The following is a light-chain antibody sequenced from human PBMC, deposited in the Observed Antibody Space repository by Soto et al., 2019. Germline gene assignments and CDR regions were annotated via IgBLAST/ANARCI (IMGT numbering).Light chain of an antibody. V-gene: IGKV3-20*01. CDR3: QQYGSSPPIT. Sequence: IVLSDSPCTLSLSPLEGASLSFMSIQAISGNYLAWYQHKPGQAPRLLMYGASSRATGIPDRFSGSGSGTDFTLTISRLEPEDFAVYYCQQYGSSPPITFGQGTRLEIK. J-gene: IGKJ5*01. CDR1: QAISGNY. CDR2: GAS.